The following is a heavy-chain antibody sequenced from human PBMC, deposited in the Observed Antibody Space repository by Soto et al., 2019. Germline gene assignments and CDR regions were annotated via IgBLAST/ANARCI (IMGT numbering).Heavy chain of an antibody. CDR2: IIPILGTT. CDR1: GASFSSHS. D-gene: IGHD3-3*01. CDR3: ATILGGVFEY. Sequence: QVQLAQSGAEVKKPGSSVKVSCKASGASFSSHSISWVRQAPGQGFEWMGGIIPILGTTHHAQNFQGRATMTADKSTNTAYRGLSTLSSEDTALYSCATILGGVFEYCGQRPEVTVSS. V-gene: IGHV1-69*06. J-gene: IGHJ4*02.